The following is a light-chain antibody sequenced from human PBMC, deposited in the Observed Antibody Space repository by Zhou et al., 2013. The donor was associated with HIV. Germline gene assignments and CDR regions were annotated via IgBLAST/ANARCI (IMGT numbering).Light chain of an antibody. CDR2: DAS. J-gene: IGKJ2*01. CDR3: QQYDNLPSYT. CDR1: QDISNY. V-gene: IGKV1-33*01. Sequence: DIQMTQSPSSLSASVGDRVTITCQASQDISNYLNWYQQKPGKAPKLLIYDASNLETGVPSRFSGSGSGTDFTFTISSLQPEDIATYYCQQYDNLPSYTLVQGPKTGDQT.